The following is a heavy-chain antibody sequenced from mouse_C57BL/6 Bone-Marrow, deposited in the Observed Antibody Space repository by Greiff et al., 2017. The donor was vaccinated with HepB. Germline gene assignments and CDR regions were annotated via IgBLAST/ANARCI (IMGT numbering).Heavy chain of an antibody. CDR1: GYTFTSYW. J-gene: IGHJ2*01. CDR3: ARSRGGNSFDY. Sequence: QVQLQQPGAELVRPGSSVKLSCKASGYTFTSYWMHWVKQRPIQGLEWIGNIDPSDSETHYNQKFKDKATLTVDKSSSTAYMQLSRLTSEDSAVYYCARSRGGNSFDYWGQGTTLTVSS. D-gene: IGHD2-1*01. V-gene: IGHV1-52*01. CDR2: IDPSDSET.